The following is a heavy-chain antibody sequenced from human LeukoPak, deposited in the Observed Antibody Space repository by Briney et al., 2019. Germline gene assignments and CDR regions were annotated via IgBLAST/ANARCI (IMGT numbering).Heavy chain of an antibody. D-gene: IGHD6-19*01. Sequence: GGSLRLSCAASGFTFSIYALSWLRHAPGKGLEWVSAISGSRGSTYYANSVKGRFTISRDNSKNTLYLQMNSLRAEDTAVYYCAKDPYVGSGLFDYWGQGTLVTVSS. CDR2: ISGSRGST. J-gene: IGHJ4*02. CDR1: GFTFSIYA. CDR3: AKDPYVGSGLFDY. V-gene: IGHV3-23*01.